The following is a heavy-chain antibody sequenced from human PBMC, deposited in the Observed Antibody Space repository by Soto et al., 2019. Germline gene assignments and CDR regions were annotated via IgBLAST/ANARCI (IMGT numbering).Heavy chain of an antibody. CDR3: ARGLQQLWLYAAGY. J-gene: IGHJ4*02. D-gene: IGHD5-18*01. Sequence: PGGSLRLSCAASGFTFSSYGMHWVRQAPGKGLEWVAVIWYDGSNKYYADSVKGRFTISRDNSKNTLYLQMNSLRAEDTAVYYCARGLQQLWLYAAGYWGQGTLVTVSS. CDR1: GFTFSSYG. V-gene: IGHV3-33*01. CDR2: IWYDGSNK.